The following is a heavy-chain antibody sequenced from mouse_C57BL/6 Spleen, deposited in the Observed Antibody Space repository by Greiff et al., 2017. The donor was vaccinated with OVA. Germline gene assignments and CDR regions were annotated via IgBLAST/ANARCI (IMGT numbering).Heavy chain of an antibody. V-gene: IGHV1-53*01. D-gene: IGHD2-4*01. CDR2: INPSNGGT. Sequence: QVQLKQPGTELVKPGASVKLSCKASGYTFTSYWMHWVKQRPGQGLEWIGNINPSNGGTNYNEKFKSKATLTVDKSSSTAYMQLSSLTSEDSAVYYCAREEGYDYQFAYWGQGTLVTVSA. CDR1: GYTFTSYW. J-gene: IGHJ3*01. CDR3: AREEGYDYQFAY.